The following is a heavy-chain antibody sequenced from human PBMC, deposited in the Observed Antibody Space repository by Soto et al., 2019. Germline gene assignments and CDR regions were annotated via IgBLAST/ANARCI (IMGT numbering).Heavy chain of an antibody. D-gene: IGHD2-21*02. CDR2: IIPTFGTA. CDR3: ASPSLVTAIPSYYYGMDV. CDR1: GGTFSSYA. J-gene: IGHJ6*02. V-gene: IGHV1-69*13. Sequence: GASVKVSCKASGGTFSSYAISWVRQAPGQGLEWMGGIIPTFGTANYAQKFQGRVTITADESTSTAYMELSSLRSEDTAVYYCASPSLVTAIPSYYYGMDVWGQGTTVTVSS.